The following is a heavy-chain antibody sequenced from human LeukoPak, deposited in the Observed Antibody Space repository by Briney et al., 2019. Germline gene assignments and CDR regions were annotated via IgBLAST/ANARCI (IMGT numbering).Heavy chain of an antibody. Sequence: GGSLRLSCTASEFTFSNAWMSWVRQAPGKGLEWVANIRQDGDTKYYVDSVKGRFTISRDNAMNSLYLQMNSLRAEDTAIYYCARSLPYGTTWYGRSDFWGQGTLVTVSS. CDR1: EFTFSNAW. J-gene: IGHJ4*02. CDR3: ARSLPYGTTWYGRSDF. CDR2: IRQDGDTK. V-gene: IGHV3-7*03. D-gene: IGHD6-13*01.